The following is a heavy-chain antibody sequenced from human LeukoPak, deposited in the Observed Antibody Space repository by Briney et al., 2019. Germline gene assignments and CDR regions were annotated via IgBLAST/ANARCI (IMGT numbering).Heavy chain of an antibody. D-gene: IGHD2-2*02. Sequence: GASVKVSCKASGYTFTSYYIHWVRQAPGQGLEWMGMINPSSGSTSYAQKFQGRVTMTRDTSTSTVYMELSSLRSEDTAVYYCARDRRIVVVPAAIHYYYYYGMDVWGQGTTVTVSS. CDR3: ARDRRIVVVPAAIHYYYYYGMDV. V-gene: IGHV1-46*01. CDR1: GYTFTSYY. CDR2: INPSSGST. J-gene: IGHJ6*02.